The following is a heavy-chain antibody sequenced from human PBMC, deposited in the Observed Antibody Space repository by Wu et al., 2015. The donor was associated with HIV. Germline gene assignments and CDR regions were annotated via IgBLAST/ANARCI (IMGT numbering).Heavy chain of an antibody. Sequence: QMQLVQSGAEVKKTGSSVKVSCKASGYSFTYRYLHWVRQAPGXAPEWMGWITPDSGNTDSAQKFQDRVTITRDTSMSTVYMELSSLRSEDTAVYYCATLNHATSMGSDPFDIWARDNGDRLF. CDR1: GYSFTYRY. CDR2: ITPDSGNT. D-gene: IGHD2-15*01. V-gene: IGHV1-45*02. CDR3: ATLNHATSMGSDPFDI. J-gene: IGHJ3*02.